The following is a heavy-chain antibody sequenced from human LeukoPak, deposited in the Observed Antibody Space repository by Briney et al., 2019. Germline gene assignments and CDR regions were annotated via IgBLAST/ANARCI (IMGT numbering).Heavy chain of an antibody. D-gene: IGHD4-11*01. J-gene: IGHJ4*02. CDR3: TTYSNCADFDY. Sequence: GGSLRLSCAASGFTFSGSAMHWVRQASGKGLEWVGRIRSKANSYATAYAASVKGRFTISRDDSKNTAYLQMNSLKTEDTAVYYCTTYSNCADFDYRGQGTLVTVSS. V-gene: IGHV3-73*01. CDR1: GFTFSGSA. CDR2: IRSKANSYAT.